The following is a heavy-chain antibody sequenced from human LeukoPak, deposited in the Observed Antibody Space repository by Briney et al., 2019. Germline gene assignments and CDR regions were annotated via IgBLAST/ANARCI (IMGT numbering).Heavy chain of an antibody. CDR3: ARALDFWTSPNDAFDI. V-gene: IGHV3-21*01. CDR2: ISSSSSYI. Sequence: GGSLRLSCAASGFTFSSYSMNWVRQAPGKGLEWVSSISSSSSYIYYADSVKGRFTISRDNAKNSLYLQMNSLRAEDTAVYYCARALDFWTSPNDAFDIWGQGTMVTVSS. D-gene: IGHD3/OR15-3a*01. CDR1: GFTFSSYS. J-gene: IGHJ3*02.